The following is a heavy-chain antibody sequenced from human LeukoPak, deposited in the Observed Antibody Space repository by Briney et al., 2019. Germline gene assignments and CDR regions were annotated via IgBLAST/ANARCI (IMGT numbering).Heavy chain of an antibody. J-gene: IGHJ4*02. D-gene: IGHD3-10*01. CDR2: IYYSGST. CDR1: GGSISSSRYY. V-gene: IGHV4-39*01. Sequence: KSSETLSLTCTVSGGSISSSRYYWGWIRQPPGKGLEWIGSIYYSGSTYYNPSLKSRVTISVDTSKNQFSLKLSSVTAADTAVYYCARRTYYYGSGSYYDYWGQGTLVTVSS. CDR3: ARRTYYYGSGSYYDY.